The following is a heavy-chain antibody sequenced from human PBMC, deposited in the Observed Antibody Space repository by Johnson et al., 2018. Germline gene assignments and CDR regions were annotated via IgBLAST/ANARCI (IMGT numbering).Heavy chain of an antibody. D-gene: IGHD5-18*01. CDR2: IYYSGST. Sequence: QVQLQESGPGLVKSSETLSLTCSVSGGSISSYYWSWIRQPPGKGLEWIGYIYYSGSTNYNPSPTSRVTISADTSKNQFSLKLSSVTAADTAVYYCARGAPVYSYGQKQTYGMDVWGQGTTVTVSS. CDR3: ARGAPVYSYGQKQTYGMDV. J-gene: IGHJ6*02. CDR1: GGSISSYY. V-gene: IGHV4-59*01.